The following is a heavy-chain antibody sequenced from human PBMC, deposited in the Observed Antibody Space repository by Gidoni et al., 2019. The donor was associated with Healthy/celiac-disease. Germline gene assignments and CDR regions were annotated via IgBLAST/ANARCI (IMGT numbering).Heavy chain of an antibody. V-gene: IGHV3-23*01. CDR1: GFTFSSYA. CDR2: ISGSGGST. Sequence: EVQLLESGGGLVQPGGSLRLSCAASGFTFSSYAMSWVRQAPGKGLEWVSAISGSGGSTYYADSVKGRFTSSRDNSKNTLYLQMNSLRAEDTAVYYCAKDYGYCCGDCYSGYFDFWGQGTLVTVSS. J-gene: IGHJ4*02. CDR3: AKDYGYCCGDCYSGYFDF. D-gene: IGHD2-21*02.